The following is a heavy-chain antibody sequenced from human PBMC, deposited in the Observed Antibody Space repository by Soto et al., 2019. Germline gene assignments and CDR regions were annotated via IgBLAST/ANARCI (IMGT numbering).Heavy chain of an antibody. CDR3: ARENSNYVSVYFDY. D-gene: IGHD4-4*01. CDR1: GYTFTSYG. CDR2: ISAYNGNT. V-gene: IGHV1-18*01. Sequence: ASVKVSCKASGYTFTSYGISWVRQAPGQGLEWMGWISAYNGNTNYAQKLQGRVTMTTDTSTSTAYMELRSLRSDDTAVYYCARENSNYVSVYFDYWGQGTLVTVSS. J-gene: IGHJ4*02.